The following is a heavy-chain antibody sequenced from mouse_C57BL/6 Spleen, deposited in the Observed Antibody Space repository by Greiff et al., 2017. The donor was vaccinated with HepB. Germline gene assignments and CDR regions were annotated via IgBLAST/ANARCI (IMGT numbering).Heavy chain of an antibody. V-gene: IGHV2-2*01. CDR3: ARNFGGTAGAWFAY. J-gene: IGHJ3*01. CDR2: VRSGGST. CDR1: GFSLTSYG. Sequence: VMLVESGPGLVQPSQSLSITCTVSGFSLTSYGVHWVRQSPGKGLEWLGVVRSGGSTDYNAAFISRLSISKDNSKSQVFLKMNSLQADDTAIYYCARNFGGTAGAWFAYWGQGTLVTVSA. D-gene: IGHD3-3*01.